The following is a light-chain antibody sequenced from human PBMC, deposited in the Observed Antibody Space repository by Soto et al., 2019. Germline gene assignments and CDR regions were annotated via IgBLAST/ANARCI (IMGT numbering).Light chain of an antibody. CDR1: RSISTW. Sequence: DIQMTQSPSTLSASVGDRVTINCRASRSISTWLAWYQHRPGKAPKLLIYQASSLEDGVPSRFSGSGSGTEFTLTISSLQPDDFATYDCQQYISDSRTFGQGTKVEFK. CDR3: QQYISDSRT. J-gene: IGKJ2*02. CDR2: QAS. V-gene: IGKV1-5*03.